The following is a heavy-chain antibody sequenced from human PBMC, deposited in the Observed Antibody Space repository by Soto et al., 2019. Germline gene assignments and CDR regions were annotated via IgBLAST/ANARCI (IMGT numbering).Heavy chain of an antibody. CDR3: AKDRIAVAATGYYYYYGMDV. V-gene: IGHV3-43*01. CDR1: GFTFDDYT. D-gene: IGHD6-19*01. CDR2: ISWDGGST. J-gene: IGHJ6*02. Sequence: PGGSLRLSCAASGFTFDDYTMHWVRQAPGKGLEWVSLISWDGGSTYYADSVKGRFTISRDNSKNSLYLQMNSLRTEDTALYYCAKDRIAVAATGYYYYYGMDVWGQGTTVTVSS.